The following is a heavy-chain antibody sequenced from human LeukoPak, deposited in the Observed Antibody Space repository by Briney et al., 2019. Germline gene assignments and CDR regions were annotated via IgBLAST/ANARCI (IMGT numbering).Heavy chain of an antibody. CDR2: IRYEGSDK. J-gene: IGHJ4*02. CDR3: AKDISGAAFDY. V-gene: IGHV3-30*02. D-gene: IGHD1-26*01. Sequence: GGSLRLSCAASGFTFSTSAMHWVRQAPGKGLEWVAFIRYEGSDKYYADSVKGRFTISRDDSKNALYLQMNSLRAEDTAVYYCAKDISGAAFDYWGQGTLVTVSS. CDR1: GFTFSTSA.